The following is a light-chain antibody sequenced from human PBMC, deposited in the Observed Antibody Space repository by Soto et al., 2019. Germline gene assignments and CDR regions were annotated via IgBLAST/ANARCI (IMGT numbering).Light chain of an antibody. V-gene: IGKV3-11*01. CDR2: DAS. CDR3: QQRSNWLT. Sequence: EIVLTQSPATLSLSPGERATLSCRASQSVSSYLAWYQQKPGQAPRLLIYDASNMATGIPARFSGSGSGTDFTLTISSLEPEDFAVYYCQQRSNWLTFGGGTKVELQ. J-gene: IGKJ4*01. CDR1: QSVSSY.